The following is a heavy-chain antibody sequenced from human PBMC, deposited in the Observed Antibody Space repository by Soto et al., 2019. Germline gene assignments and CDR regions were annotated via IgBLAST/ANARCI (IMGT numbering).Heavy chain of an antibody. CDR2: ITSSGSLI. D-gene: IGHD4-17*01. CDR3: ATTVTTVDY. Sequence: GGSLRLSCAASGFTFIGYGLNWVRQAPGKGLEWISYITSSGSLIYYADSLKGRFTISRDNVKNSLFLQMNSLRAEDTAVYYCATTVTTVDYWGQGTLVTVSS. V-gene: IGHV3-48*03. J-gene: IGHJ4*02. CDR1: GFTFIGYG.